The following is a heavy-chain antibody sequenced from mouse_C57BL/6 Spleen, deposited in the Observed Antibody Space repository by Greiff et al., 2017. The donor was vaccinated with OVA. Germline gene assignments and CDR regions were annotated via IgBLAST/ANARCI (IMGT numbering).Heavy chain of an antibody. D-gene: IGHD2-3*01. CDR3: ARGHDGYYGYYAMDY. J-gene: IGHJ4*01. CDR1: GFTFSDYY. CDR2: INYDGSST. Sequence: EVKLVESAGGLVQPGSSMKLSCTASGFTFSDYYMAWVRQVPEKGLEWVANINYDGSSTYYLDSLKSRFIISRDNAKNILYLQMSSLKSEDTATYYCARGHDGYYGYYAMDYWGQGTSVTVSS. V-gene: IGHV5-16*01.